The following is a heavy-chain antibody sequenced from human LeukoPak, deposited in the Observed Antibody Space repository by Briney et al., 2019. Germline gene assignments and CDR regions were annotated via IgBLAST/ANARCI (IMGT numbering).Heavy chain of an antibody. J-gene: IGHJ3*02. CDR3: ARVVLVTASLMAFDI. CDR1: GGSISSSNHY. CDR2: IYYSGST. Sequence: SETLSLTCTVSGGSISSSNHYWGWIRQPPGKGLEWIGSIYYSGSTYYNPSLKSRVTISVDTSKNQFSLKLSSVTAADTAVYYCARVVLVTASLMAFDIWGQGTMVTASS. V-gene: IGHV4-39*01. D-gene: IGHD2-21*02.